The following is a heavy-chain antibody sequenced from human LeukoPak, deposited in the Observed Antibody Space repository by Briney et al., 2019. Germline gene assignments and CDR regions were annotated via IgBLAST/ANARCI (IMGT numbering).Heavy chain of an antibody. Sequence: SVKVSCTASGGTFSSYAISWVRQAPGRGLEWMGGIIPIFGTANYAQKFQGRVTITADESTSTAYMELSSLRSEDTAVYYCARDGTVGAWGDWGQGTLVTVSS. CDR3: ARDGTVGAWGD. V-gene: IGHV1-69*13. D-gene: IGHD1-26*01. J-gene: IGHJ4*02. CDR2: IIPIFGTA. CDR1: GGTFSSYA.